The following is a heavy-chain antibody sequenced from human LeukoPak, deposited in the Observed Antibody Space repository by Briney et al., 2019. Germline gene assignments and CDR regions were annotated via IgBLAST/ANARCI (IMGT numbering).Heavy chain of an antibody. Sequence: PWGSLRLSCAASGFTFSSYAMSWVRQAPGKGLEWVSAISGSGGSTYYADSVKGRFTISRDNSKNTLYLQMNSLRAEDTAVYYCAKGDKAGRSTSWAANFWGQGTLVTVSS. CDR3: AKGDKAGRSTSWAANF. CDR1: GFTFSSYA. D-gene: IGHD2-2*01. V-gene: IGHV3-23*01. J-gene: IGHJ4*02. CDR2: ISGSGGST.